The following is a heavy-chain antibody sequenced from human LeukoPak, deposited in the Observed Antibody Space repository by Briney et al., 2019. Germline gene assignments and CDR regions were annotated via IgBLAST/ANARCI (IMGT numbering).Heavy chain of an antibody. CDR2: INPNSGGT. CDR3: ARDPFYGGNWLDY. D-gene: IGHD4-23*01. J-gene: IGHJ4*02. V-gene: IGHV1-2*02. CDR1: GYTFTGYY. Sequence: ASVTVSCKASGYTFTGYYMHWVRQAPGQGLEWMGWINPNSGGTNYAQKFQGRVTMTRDMSTSTVYMELSSLKSEDTAVYYCARDPFYGGNWLDYWGQGTLVTVSS.